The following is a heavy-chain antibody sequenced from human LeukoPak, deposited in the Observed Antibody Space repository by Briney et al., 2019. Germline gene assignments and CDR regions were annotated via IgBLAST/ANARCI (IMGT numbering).Heavy chain of an antibody. J-gene: IGHJ5*02. Sequence: SETLSLTCTVSGGSIGTYYWSWIRQPAGKGLEWIGRIYTSGSTNYNPSLKSRVTMSVDTSKNQFSLRLSSVTAADSAAYYCARDRYYYDSSAYYYRFDPWGQGTLVTVSS. CDR2: IYTSGST. CDR3: ARDRYYYDSSAYYYRFDP. V-gene: IGHV4-4*07. D-gene: IGHD3-22*01. CDR1: GGSIGTYY.